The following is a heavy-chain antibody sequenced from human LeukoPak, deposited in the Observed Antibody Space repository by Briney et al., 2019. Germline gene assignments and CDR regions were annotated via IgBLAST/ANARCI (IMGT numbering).Heavy chain of an antibody. V-gene: IGHV4-61*02. CDR1: GGSISSGSYY. CDR3: ARSVYYDFWSGYWYMDV. J-gene: IGHJ6*03. Sequence: SETLSLTCTVSGGSISSGSYYWSWIRQPAGKGLEWIGRIYTSGSTNYNPSLKSRVTISVDTSKNQFSLKLSSVTAADTAVYYCARSVYYDFWSGYWYMDVWGKGTTVTVSS. D-gene: IGHD3-3*01. CDR2: IYTSGST.